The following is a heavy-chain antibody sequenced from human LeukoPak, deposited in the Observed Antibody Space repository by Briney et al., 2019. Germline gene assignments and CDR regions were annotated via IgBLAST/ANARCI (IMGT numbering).Heavy chain of an antibody. V-gene: IGHV4-59*01. CDR1: GASIFNYY. CDR2: VHHSGRT. J-gene: IGHJ1*01. CDR3: ARDLRAKY. Sequence: SETLSLTCNVSGASIFNYYWSWIRQAPGKGLEWIGYVHHSGRTNSNPSLGGRVTMSVDTSTSQLSLNLTSVTTADTAVYFCARDLRAKYWGQGTLVFVSS. D-gene: IGHD4/OR15-4a*01.